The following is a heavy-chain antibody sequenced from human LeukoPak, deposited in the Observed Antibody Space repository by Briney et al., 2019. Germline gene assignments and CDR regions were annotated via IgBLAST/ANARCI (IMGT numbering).Heavy chain of an antibody. Sequence: GGSLRLYCAASGFTFSSYTMSRVRQAPGKGLEWVSAITGGGVGTYYADHGKGRFTISRANSRNTLYVQMISLRADDTAVYYCAKSEDFDYWGQGTLVTVSS. J-gene: IGHJ4*02. CDR1: GFTFSSYT. V-gene: IGHV3-23*01. CDR3: AKSEDFDY. CDR2: ITGGGVGT.